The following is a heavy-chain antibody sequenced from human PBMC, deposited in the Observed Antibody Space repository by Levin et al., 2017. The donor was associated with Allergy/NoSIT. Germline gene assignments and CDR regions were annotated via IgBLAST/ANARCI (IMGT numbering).Heavy chain of an antibody. CDR2: IWPGDSDS. D-gene: IGHD2-2*01. V-gene: IGHV5-51*01. CDR3: AGPWRQSCAGTSCYVLDS. J-gene: IGHJ4*02. Sequence: GESLKISCKTSGYDFNTYWIGWVRQKSGKGLEWMGIIWPGDSDSKYSVSFQGQVTISVDKSLSTSYLEWSSLKSSDTAVYYCAGPWRQSCAGTSCYVLDSWGQGALVAVSP. CDR1: GYDFNTYW.